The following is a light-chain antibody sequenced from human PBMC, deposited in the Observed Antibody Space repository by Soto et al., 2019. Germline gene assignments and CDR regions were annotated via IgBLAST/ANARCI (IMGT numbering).Light chain of an antibody. Sequence: QSVLTQPASVSGSPGQSITISCTGTSSDVGGYNYVSWYQQHPGKAPKLMIYDVSNRPSGVSNRFSGSKSGNTASLTISGPQAEDEADYYCGSYTGGSPFVFGPGTKVTV. CDR3: GSYTGGSPFV. CDR1: SSDVGGYNY. CDR2: DVS. J-gene: IGLJ1*01. V-gene: IGLV2-14*01.